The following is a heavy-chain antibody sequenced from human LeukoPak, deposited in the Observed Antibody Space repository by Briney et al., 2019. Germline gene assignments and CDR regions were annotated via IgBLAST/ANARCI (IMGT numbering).Heavy chain of an antibody. CDR2: FYYSGST. D-gene: IGHD6-19*01. J-gene: IGHJ4*02. CDR3: ARHVSVAVTNFFDY. Sequence: SETLSLTCTVSGGSISSSPYYWAWIRQPPGKGLEWIGSFYYSGSTYYNPSLKSRVSISVDTSKSQFSVRLSSVTAADTAVYYCARHVSVAVTNFFDYWGQGTLVTVSS. CDR1: GGSISSSPYY. V-gene: IGHV4-39*01.